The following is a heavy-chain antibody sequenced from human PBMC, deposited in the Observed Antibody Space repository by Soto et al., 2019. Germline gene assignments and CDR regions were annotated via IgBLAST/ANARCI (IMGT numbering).Heavy chain of an antibody. J-gene: IGHJ4*02. CDR2: IIPIFGTA. CDR1: GGTFSSYA. V-gene: IGHV1-69*13. CDR3: ARDRVTYYYDSSGYQALGY. D-gene: IGHD3-22*01. Sequence: SVKVSCKASGGTFSSYAISWVRQAPGQGLEWMGGIIPIFGTANYAQKFQGRVTITADESTSTAYMELSSLRSEDTAVYYCARDRVTYYYDSSGYQALGYWRQGTLVTVSS.